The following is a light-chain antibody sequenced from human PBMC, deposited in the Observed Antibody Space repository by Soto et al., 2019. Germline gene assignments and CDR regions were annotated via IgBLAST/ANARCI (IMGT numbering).Light chain of an antibody. J-gene: IGKJ1*01. CDR1: QSIGNW. V-gene: IGKV1-5*01. CDR3: QQYDSYSWT. CDR2: DAS. Sequence: DVQLAQSPSTLSASLGDRVTITFRASQSIGNWFAWYQQKPGKAPNLLIYDASTLENGVPSRFSGSGSGTEFILTISSLQPDDFATYYCQQYDSYSWTFDQGTKVDIK.